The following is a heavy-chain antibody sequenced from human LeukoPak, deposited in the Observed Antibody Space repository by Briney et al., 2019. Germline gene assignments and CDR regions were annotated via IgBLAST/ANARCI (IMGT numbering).Heavy chain of an antibody. J-gene: IGHJ1*01. CDR3: AKPAYCGGDCYSSPFQH. D-gene: IGHD2-21*02. Sequence: GRSLTLSCAASGFTFSSSGMHWVRQAPGKGLEWGAFVSYDGGKKYYADSVKGRFTISRDNSKNTLYLQMNSLRAEDTAVYYCAKPAYCGGDCYSSPFQHWGQGTLVTVSS. V-gene: IGHV3-30*18. CDR2: VSYDGGKK. CDR1: GFTFSSSG.